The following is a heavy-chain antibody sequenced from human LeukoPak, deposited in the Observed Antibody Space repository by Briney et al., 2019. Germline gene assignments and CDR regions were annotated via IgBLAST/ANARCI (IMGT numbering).Heavy chain of an antibody. D-gene: IGHD3-10*01. J-gene: IGHJ4*02. Sequence: GRSLRLSCAASGFTFSSYAMHWVRQAPGKGLEWVAVISYDGSNKYYADSVKGRFTISRDNSKDTLYLQMNSLRAEDTAVYYCARSNCYGSGSYYNSDYWGQGTLVTVSS. CDR2: ISYDGSNK. V-gene: IGHV3-30*04. CDR1: GFTFSSYA. CDR3: ARSNCYGSGSYYNSDY.